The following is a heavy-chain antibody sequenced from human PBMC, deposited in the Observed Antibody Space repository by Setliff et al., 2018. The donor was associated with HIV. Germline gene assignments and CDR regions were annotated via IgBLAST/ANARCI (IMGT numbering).Heavy chain of an antibody. CDR1: GGSISSGGYS. CDR3: ARGQGCGGGCHYAFEM. CDR2: IYYSGST. J-gene: IGHJ3*02. Sequence: SETLSLTCAVSGGSISSGGYSWSWIRQPPGKGLEWIGYIYYSGSTYYNPSLKSRVTISVDTSKNQFSLKLSSVTAADTAVYYCARGQGCGGGCHYAFEMWGQGTMVTVSS. V-gene: IGHV4-30-2*05. D-gene: IGHD2-21*02.